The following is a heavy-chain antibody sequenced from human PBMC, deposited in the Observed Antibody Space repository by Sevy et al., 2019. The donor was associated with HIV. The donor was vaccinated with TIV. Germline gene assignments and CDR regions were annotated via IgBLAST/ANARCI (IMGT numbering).Heavy chain of an antibody. Sequence: SETLSLTCTVSGDSISSSDYSWSWIRQPPGKGLVWIGNINHTRSTYNNPSLNSRVTISLDKSKNLFSLKSSSMAAADTAVYYCARVREWLNWFDPWGQGALVTVSS. V-gene: IGHV4-30-2*01. CDR3: ARVREWLNWFDP. J-gene: IGHJ5*02. CDR1: GDSISSSDYS. D-gene: IGHD3-3*01. CDR2: INHTRST.